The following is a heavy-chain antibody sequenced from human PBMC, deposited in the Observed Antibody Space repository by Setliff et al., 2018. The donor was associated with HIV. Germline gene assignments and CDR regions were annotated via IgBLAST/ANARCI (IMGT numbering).Heavy chain of an antibody. CDR1: GDPIFIGGYY. Sequence: NPSETLSLTCTVSGDPIFIGGYYWSWIRQHPGGGLEWIGYIYHTGKTYYNPSLQSRIIMSLDMSQNQFSLKLSPVTAADTAVYYCAKEGNSVDNWLDPWGPGTLVTVSS. V-gene: IGHV4-31*03. J-gene: IGHJ5*02. D-gene: IGHD1-26*01. CDR3: AKEGNSVDNWLDP. CDR2: IYHTGKT.